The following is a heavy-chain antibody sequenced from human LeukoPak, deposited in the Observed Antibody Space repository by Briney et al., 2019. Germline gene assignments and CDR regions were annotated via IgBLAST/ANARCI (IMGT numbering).Heavy chain of an antibody. CDR2: INHSGST. CDR3: ARGLAAAGTDYFDY. D-gene: IGHD6-13*01. J-gene: IGHJ4*02. Sequence: PSETLSLTCAVYGGSFRGYYWSWIRQPPGKGLEGIGEINHSGSTNYNPSLKSRVTISVDTSKNQFSLKLSSVTAADTAVYYCARGLAAAGTDYFDYWGQGTLVTVSS. V-gene: IGHV4-34*01. CDR1: GGSFRGYY.